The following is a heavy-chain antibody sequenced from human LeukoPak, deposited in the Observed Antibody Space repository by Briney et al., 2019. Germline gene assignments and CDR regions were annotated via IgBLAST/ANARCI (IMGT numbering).Heavy chain of an antibody. V-gene: IGHV1-8*03. CDR2: MNPNSGNT. CDR1: GYTFTSYH. J-gene: IGHJ6*03. Sequence: ASVKVSFKASGYTFTSYHINWVRQATGQGLEWMGWMNPNSGNTGYAQKFQGRVTITRDTSISTAYMELSSLRSDDTAVYYCARQRGVTSLSYYYYMDVWGKGTTVTVSS. D-gene: IGHD4-17*01. CDR3: ARQRGVTSLSYYYYMDV.